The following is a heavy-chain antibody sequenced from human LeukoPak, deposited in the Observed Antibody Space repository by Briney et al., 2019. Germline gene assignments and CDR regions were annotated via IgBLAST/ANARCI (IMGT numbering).Heavy chain of an antibody. CDR1: GFTFSSYW. V-gene: IGHV3-7*01. CDR2: IKQDGSER. Sequence: GGSLRLSCAASGFTFSSYWMSWVRQAPGKGLEWVANIKQDGSERYYVDSVKGRFTISRDNAKNSLYLQMNSLRAEDTAVYYCARHPDYYGSGSYFRPSKYFQHWGQGTLVTVSS. J-gene: IGHJ1*01. CDR3: ARHPDYYGSGSYFRPSKYFQH. D-gene: IGHD3-10*01.